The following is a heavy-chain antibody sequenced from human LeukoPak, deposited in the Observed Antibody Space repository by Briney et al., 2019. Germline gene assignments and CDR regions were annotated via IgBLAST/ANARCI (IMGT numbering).Heavy chain of an antibody. CDR1: RYTFTGYY. CDR2: INPNSGGT. Sequence: ASVKVSCRASRYTFTGYYMHWVRQAPGQGLEWMGWINPNSGGTNYAQKFQGRVTMTRDTSISTASMELSRLRSDDTAVYYCARDYGSGSYRYNWFDPWGQGTLVTVSS. CDR3: ARDYGSGSYRYNWFDP. J-gene: IGHJ5*02. D-gene: IGHD3-10*01. V-gene: IGHV1-2*02.